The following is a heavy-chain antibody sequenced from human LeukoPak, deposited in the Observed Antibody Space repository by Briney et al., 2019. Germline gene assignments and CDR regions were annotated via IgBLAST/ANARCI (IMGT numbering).Heavy chain of an antibody. CDR2: MNPNSGNT. V-gene: IGHV1-8*01. J-gene: IGHJ5*02. Sequence: ASVKVSCKASGYTFTSYDINWVRQATGQGLEWMGWMNPNSGNTGYAQEFQGRVTMTRNTSISTAYMELSSLRSEDTAVYYCARGRRIAAAYWFDPWGQGTLVTVSS. CDR1: GYTFTSYD. D-gene: IGHD6-13*01. CDR3: ARGRRIAAAYWFDP.